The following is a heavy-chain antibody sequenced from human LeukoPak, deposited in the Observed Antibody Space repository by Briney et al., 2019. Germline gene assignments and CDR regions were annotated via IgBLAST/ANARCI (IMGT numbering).Heavy chain of an antibody. CDR1: RYNLANYW. Sequence: GESLKISCKGSRYNLANYWIGWVRQMPGKGLEWMGIIYPDDSDTTYSPSFQGQVTISADKSISTAYLQWNSLKASDTAMYYCARRIAGGGVDYWGQGTLVTVSS. J-gene: IGHJ4*02. CDR3: ARRIAGGGVDY. D-gene: IGHD6-13*01. V-gene: IGHV5-51*01. CDR2: IYPDDSDT.